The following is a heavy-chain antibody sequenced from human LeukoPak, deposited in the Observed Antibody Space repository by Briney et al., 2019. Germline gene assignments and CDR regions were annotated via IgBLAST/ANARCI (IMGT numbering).Heavy chain of an antibody. Sequence: GGSLRLSCAASGFTFSNYWMNWVRQAPGKGLEWVGYISPTTTITGYADSVKGRFTISRDNAKNSLYLQMNSLRGEDTAVYYCARVVVDAFDYWGQGTLVTVSS. V-gene: IGHV3-48*01. D-gene: IGHD2-15*01. CDR1: GFTFSNYW. J-gene: IGHJ4*02. CDR2: ISPTTTIT. CDR3: ARVVVDAFDY.